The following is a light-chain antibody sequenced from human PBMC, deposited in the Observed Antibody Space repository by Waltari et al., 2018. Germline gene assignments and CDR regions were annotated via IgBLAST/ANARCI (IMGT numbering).Light chain of an antibody. V-gene: IGKV1D-12*01. J-gene: IGKJ5*01. Sequence: DIQMTQSPSSVSASVGDTVTITCRASQDISNQLTWYQQKPGKAPKFLIYDASTLESGVPSRFSGSGSGTDFTLTVRGLQPEDFATYYCQETNTFPLTFGQGTRLEIK. CDR3: QETNTFPLT. CDR2: DAS. CDR1: QDISNQ.